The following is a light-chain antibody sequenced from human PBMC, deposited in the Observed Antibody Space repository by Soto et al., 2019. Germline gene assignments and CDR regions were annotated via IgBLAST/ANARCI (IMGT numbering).Light chain of an antibody. J-gene: IGKJ4*01. V-gene: IGKV1-9*01. CDR2: AAS. CDR1: PGIGSY. Sequence: DIQLTQSPCFLSASLGDRVTITCRARPGIGSYLAWYQQKPGKAPRLLIYAASTLQSGVPSRFSGSGSDTEFTLTISSLQPEDFATYYCQQLNNYPLTFGGGTKVEIK. CDR3: QQLNNYPLT.